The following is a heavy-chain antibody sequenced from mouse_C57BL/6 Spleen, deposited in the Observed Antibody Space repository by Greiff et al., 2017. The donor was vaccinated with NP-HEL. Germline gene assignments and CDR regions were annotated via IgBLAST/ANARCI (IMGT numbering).Heavy chain of an antibody. CDR3: ALGPGDFDY. CDR1: GFTFSDYG. D-gene: IGHD4-1*01. CDR2: ISSGSSTI. J-gene: IGHJ2*01. Sequence: EVKLVESGGGLVKPGGSLKLSRAASGFTFSDYGMHWVRQAPEKGLEWVAYISSGSSTIYYADTVKGRFTISRDNAKNTLFLQMTSLRSEDTAMYYCALGPGDFDYWGQGTTLTVSS. V-gene: IGHV5-17*01.